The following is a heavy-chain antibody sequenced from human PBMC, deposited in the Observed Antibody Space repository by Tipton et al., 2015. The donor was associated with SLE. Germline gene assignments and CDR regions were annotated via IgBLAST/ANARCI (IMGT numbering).Heavy chain of an antibody. CDR2: ISAYNGNT. CDR3: ATDLKYCTGGVSYTDDNWFDP. Sequence: QSGAEVKKPGASVKVSCKASGYTFTSYGISWVRQAPGQGLEWMGWISAYNGNTNYAQKLQSRVTMTTDTSTSTAYMELRSLRSDDTAVYYCATDLKYCTGGVSYTDDNWFDPWGQGTLVTVSS. D-gene: IGHD2-8*02. J-gene: IGHJ5*02. V-gene: IGHV1-18*01. CDR1: GYTFTSYG.